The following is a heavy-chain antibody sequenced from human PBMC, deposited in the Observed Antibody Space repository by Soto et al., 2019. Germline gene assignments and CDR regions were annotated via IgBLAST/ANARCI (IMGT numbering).Heavy chain of an antibody. J-gene: IGHJ4*02. CDR3: ARGPTSDKVDY. Sequence: QVQLQESGPGLVKPSQTLSLTCTVSGGSINSADYYWRWIRQPPGEGLEWIGHIYDSGKTYTNPSLQSQVTMSVDTSKTQFSLRLTSVTAADTAVYYCARGPTSDKVDYWGQGTLVTVSS. D-gene: IGHD3-10*01. CDR2: IYDSGKT. V-gene: IGHV4-30-4*01. CDR1: GGSINSADYY.